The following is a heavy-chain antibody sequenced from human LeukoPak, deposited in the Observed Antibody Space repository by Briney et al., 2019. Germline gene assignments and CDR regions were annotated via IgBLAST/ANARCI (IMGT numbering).Heavy chain of an antibody. CDR2: IYYRGST. D-gene: IGHD5-12*01. V-gene: IGHV4-61*10. CDR1: GGSISSGSYY. Sequence: PSETLSLTCTVSGGSISSGSYYWSWIRQPAGKGLEWIGHIYYRGSTYYNPSLKSRVTISVDTSKNQFSLKLSSVIAADTAVYYCARDLGGYDSMGFDYWGQGTLVTVSS. J-gene: IGHJ4*02. CDR3: ARDLGGYDSMGFDY.